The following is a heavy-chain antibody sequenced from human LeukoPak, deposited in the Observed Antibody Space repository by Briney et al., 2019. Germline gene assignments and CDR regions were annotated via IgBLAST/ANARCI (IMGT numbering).Heavy chain of an antibody. CDR3: ARDRCSSTSCYWEGGMDV. J-gene: IGHJ6*02. Sequence: GGSLRLSCEASGFTFSSYWMSWVRQAPGKGLEWVANIKQDGSEKYYVDSVKGRFTISRDNAKNSLYLQMNSLRAEDTAVYYCARDRCSSTSCYWEGGMDVWGQGTTVTVSS. CDR1: GFTFSSYW. CDR2: IKQDGSEK. V-gene: IGHV3-7*01. D-gene: IGHD2-2*01.